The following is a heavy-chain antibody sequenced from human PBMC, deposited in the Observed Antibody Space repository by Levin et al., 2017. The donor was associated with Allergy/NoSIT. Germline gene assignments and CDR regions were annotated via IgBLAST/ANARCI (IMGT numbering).Heavy chain of an antibody. CDR2: INHSGST. D-gene: IGHD3-22*01. CDR3: ARGVVVPSTFDP. CDR1: GGSFSGYY. Sequence: PSETLSLTCAVYGGSFSGYYWSWIRQPPGKGLEWIGEINHSGSTNYNPSLKSRVTISVDTSKNQFSLKLSSVTAADTAVYYCARGVVVPSTFDPWGQGTLVTVSS. V-gene: IGHV4-34*01. J-gene: IGHJ5*02.